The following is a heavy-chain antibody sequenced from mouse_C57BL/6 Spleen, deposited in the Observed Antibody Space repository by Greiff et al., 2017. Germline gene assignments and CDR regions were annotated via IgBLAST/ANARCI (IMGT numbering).Heavy chain of an antibody. J-gene: IGHJ2*01. CDR2: INPGSGGT. V-gene: IGHV1-54*01. CDR1: GYAFTNYL. Sequence: QVQLKQSGAELVRPGTSVKVSCKASGYAFTNYLIEWVKQRPGQGLEWIGVINPGSGGTNYNEKFKGKATLTADKSSSTAYMQLSSLTSEDSAVYFCARTPLLLRYYFDYWGQGTTLTVSS. CDR3: ARTPLLLRYYFDY. D-gene: IGHD1-1*01.